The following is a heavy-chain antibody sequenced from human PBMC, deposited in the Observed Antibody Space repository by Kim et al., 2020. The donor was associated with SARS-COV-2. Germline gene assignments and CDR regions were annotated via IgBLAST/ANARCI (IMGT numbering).Heavy chain of an antibody. V-gene: IGHV1-69*13. CDR2: IIPIFGTA. CDR3: ARDEAPGGSGSYWAGMDV. Sequence: SVKVSCKASGGTFSSYAISWVRQAPGQGLEWMGGIIPIFGTANYAQKFQGRVTITADESTSTAYMELSSLRSEDTAVYYCARDEAPGGSGSYWAGMDVWGQGTTVTVSS. J-gene: IGHJ6*02. CDR1: GGTFSSYA. D-gene: IGHD3-10*01.